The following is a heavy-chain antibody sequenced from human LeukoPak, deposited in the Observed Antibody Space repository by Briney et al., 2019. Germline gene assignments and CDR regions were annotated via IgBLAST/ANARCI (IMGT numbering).Heavy chain of an antibody. CDR1: GGSISSSSYY. V-gene: IGHV4-39*01. J-gene: IGHJ5*02. D-gene: IGHD6-6*01. Sequence: SETLSLTCTVSGGSISSSSYYWGWIRQPPGKGLEWIGSIYYSGSTYYNPPLKSRVTISVDTSKNQFSLKLSSVTAADTAVYYCARPKSIAEDTDWGANWFDPWGQGTLVTVSS. CDR2: IYYSGST. CDR3: ARPKSIAEDTDWGANWFDP.